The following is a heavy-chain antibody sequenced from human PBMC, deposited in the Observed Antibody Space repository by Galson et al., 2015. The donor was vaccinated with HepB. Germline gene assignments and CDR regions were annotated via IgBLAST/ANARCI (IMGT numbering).Heavy chain of an antibody. CDR3: ARDLSVIGSSPSDYYYGMAV. Sequence: SVKVSCKASGYTFSSYYMHWVRQAPGQGLEWMGMINPSGGSTIYAQKFQGRVSMARDTSTSTVYMELSRLRSEDTAVYYCARDLSVIGSSPSDYYYGMAVWGQGTSVTVSS. D-gene: IGHD2-2*01. J-gene: IGHJ6*02. CDR2: INPSGGST. CDR1: GYTFSSYY. V-gene: IGHV1-46*01.